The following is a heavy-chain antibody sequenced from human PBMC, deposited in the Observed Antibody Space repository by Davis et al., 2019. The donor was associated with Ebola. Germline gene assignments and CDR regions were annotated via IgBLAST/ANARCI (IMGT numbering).Heavy chain of an antibody. Sequence: MPGGSLRLSCTVSGGSISSSSYYWGWIRQPPGKGLEWIGSIYYSGSTYYNPSLKSRVTISVDTSKNQFSLKLSSVTAADTAVYYCARRAIQYWFDPWGQGTLVTVSS. V-gene: IGHV4-39*01. CDR3: ARRAIQYWFDP. D-gene: IGHD2-2*01. J-gene: IGHJ5*02. CDR1: GGSISSSSYY. CDR2: IYYSGST.